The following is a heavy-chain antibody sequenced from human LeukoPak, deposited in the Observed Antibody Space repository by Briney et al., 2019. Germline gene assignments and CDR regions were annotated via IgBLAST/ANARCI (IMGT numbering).Heavy chain of an antibody. J-gene: IGHJ6*03. CDR2: ISRNSGSI. D-gene: IGHD6-13*01. V-gene: IGHV3-9*01. CDR1: GFTFDDYA. CDR3: AKDGSSLGSSSMGYYYYMDV. Sequence: GRSLRLSCAASGFTFDDYAMHWVRQAPGKGLEWVSGISRNSGSIGYADSVKGRFTISRDNAKNSLYLQMNSLRAEDTALYYCAKDGSSLGSSSMGYYYYMDVWGKGTTVTVSS.